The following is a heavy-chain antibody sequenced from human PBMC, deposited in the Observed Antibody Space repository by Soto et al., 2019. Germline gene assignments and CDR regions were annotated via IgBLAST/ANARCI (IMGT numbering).Heavy chain of an antibody. CDR1: GYPFTSYG. Sequence: GASAKVSCNASGYPFTSYGISWVRQAPGEGLEWMGWNSAYNGNTNYAQKLQGRVTMTTDTSTSTAYMELRSLSSDDTAVYYCARSPPGFLEGLPPHYYGIDVWGQGTTVTVSS. CDR2: NSAYNGNT. J-gene: IGHJ6*02. V-gene: IGHV1-18*04. CDR3: ARSPPGFLEGLPPHYYGIDV. D-gene: IGHD3-3*01.